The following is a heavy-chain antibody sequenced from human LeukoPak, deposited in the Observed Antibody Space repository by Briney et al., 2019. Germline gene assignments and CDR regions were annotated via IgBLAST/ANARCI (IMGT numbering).Heavy chain of an antibody. CDR1: GGSISSGSYY. D-gene: IGHD2-15*01. CDR2: IYASGNI. CDR3: ATGYGKLDS. V-gene: IGHV4-61*02. Sequence: SETLSLTCTVSGGSISSGSYYWSWIRQPAGKGLEWIGRIYASGNINSNPSLKSRVTISVDTSKNQFSLKLSSVTAADTAVYYCATGYGKLDSWGQGTLVTVSS. J-gene: IGHJ5*01.